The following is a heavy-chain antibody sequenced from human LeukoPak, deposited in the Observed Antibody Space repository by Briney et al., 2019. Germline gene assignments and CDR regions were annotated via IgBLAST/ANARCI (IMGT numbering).Heavy chain of an antibody. CDR2: ISSSSSYI. D-gene: IGHD3-3*01. CDR3: ARVGSKSNFWSGYINWFDL. J-gene: IGHJ5*02. CDR1: GFTFSSYS. Sequence: GGSLRLSCAASGFTFSSYSMNWVRQAPGKGLEWVSSISSSSSYIYYADSVKGRFTISRDNAKNSLYLQMNSLRAEDTAVYYCARVGSKSNFWSGYINWFDLWGQGTLVTVSS. V-gene: IGHV3-21*01.